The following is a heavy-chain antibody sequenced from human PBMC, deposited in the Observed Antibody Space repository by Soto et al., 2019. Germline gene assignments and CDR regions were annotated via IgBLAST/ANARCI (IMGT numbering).Heavy chain of an antibody. J-gene: IGHJ6*02. D-gene: IGHD2-15*01. V-gene: IGHV3-30*18. CDR1: DDSLTTNKYA. CDR2: ISYDGRSE. Sequence: QVQLQESGPGLVKPSQTLSLTCTVSDDSLTTNKYAWTWIRQNPEKGLEWVAGISYDGRSESYVDSVRGRFTLSRDNSKNTLSLQMISLRPEDTGVYYCAKDLDVVMVLSATRGLDVWGQGTTVTVSS. CDR3: AKDLDVVMVLSATRGLDV.